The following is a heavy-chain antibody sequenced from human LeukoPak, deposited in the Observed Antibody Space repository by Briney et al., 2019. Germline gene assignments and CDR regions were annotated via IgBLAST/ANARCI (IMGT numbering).Heavy chain of an antibody. CDR3: ARDWVTIFGVTPGAFDI. D-gene: IGHD3-3*01. CDR2: TSSSSSYI. CDR1: GFTFSSYS. V-gene: IGHV3-21*05. Sequence: PGGSLRLSCAVSGFTFSSYSMNWVRQAPGKGLEWVSYTSSSSSYIYYADSVKGRFTISRDNAKNSLYLQMNSLRAEDTAVYYCARDWVTIFGVTPGAFDIWGQGTMVTVSS. J-gene: IGHJ3*02.